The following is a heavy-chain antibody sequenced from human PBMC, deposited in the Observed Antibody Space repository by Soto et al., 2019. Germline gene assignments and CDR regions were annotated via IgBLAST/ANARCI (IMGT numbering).Heavy chain of an antibody. V-gene: IGHV3-33*01. CDR3: ARDFGQSDY. J-gene: IGHJ4*02. Sequence: QVQLVESGGGVVQPGRSLRLSCAASGFTFSSYGMHWVRQAPGKGLEWVAVIWYDGSNKYYADSVKGRFTISRDNFKNTLYLQMNSLRAEDTAVYYCARDFGQSDYWGQGTLVTVSS. CDR1: GFTFSSYG. CDR2: IWYDGSNK. D-gene: IGHD3-10*01.